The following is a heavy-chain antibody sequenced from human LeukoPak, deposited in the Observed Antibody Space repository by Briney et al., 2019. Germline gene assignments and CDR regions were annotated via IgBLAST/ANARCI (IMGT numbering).Heavy chain of an antibody. V-gene: IGHV3-23*01. D-gene: IGHD6-6*01. CDR1: GFTFSNYA. J-gene: IGHJ4*02. CDR2: FSGSGGNT. Sequence: GGSLRLSCVASGFTFSNYAMSWVRQAPGKGLEWVSAFSGSGGNTYYADSVKGRFTISRDSSKNTLYLQMNSLRAEDTAVYYCAKGLAARGGSSFDYWGQGTLVTVSS. CDR3: AKGLAARGGSSFDY.